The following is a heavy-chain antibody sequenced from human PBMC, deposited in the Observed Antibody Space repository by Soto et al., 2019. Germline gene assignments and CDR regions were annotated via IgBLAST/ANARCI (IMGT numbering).Heavy chain of an antibody. CDR3: AREMEAAAGTNPDY. J-gene: IGHJ4*02. V-gene: IGHV3-21*04. CDR1: GFTFSSYS. CDR2: ISSSSSYI. D-gene: IGHD6-13*01. Sequence: GGSLRLSCAASGFTFSSYSMNWVRQAPGKGLEWVSSISSSSSYIYYADSVKGRFTISRDNAKNSLYLQMNSLRAEDTAVYYCAREMEAAAGTNPDYWGQGTLVTVSS.